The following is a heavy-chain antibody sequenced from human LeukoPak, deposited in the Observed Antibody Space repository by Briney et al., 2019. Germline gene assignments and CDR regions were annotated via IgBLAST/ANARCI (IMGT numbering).Heavy chain of an antibody. J-gene: IGHJ6*03. CDR1: GFPFSDFA. Sequence: PGGSLRLSCAASGFPFSDFAMSWVCQAPGKGLQWVSTLSGSGDGTYFADALKGRFTISRDNSKNTLYLQMNSLRADDTAVYYCAKNEGWKLHQYNLDVWGTGTAVTVSS. D-gene: IGHD4-23*01. V-gene: IGHV3-23*01. CDR2: LSGSGDGT. CDR3: AKNEGWKLHQYNLDV.